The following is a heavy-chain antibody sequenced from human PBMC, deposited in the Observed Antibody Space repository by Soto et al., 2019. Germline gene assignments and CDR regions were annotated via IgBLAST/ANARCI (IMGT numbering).Heavy chain of an antibody. J-gene: IGHJ4*02. V-gene: IGHV4-30-4*01. CDR3: ARAGAAAGTTLSYDY. CDR2: IYYSGST. D-gene: IGHD6-13*01. Sequence: QVQLQESGPGLVKPSQTLSLTCTVSGGSISSGDYYWSWIRQPPGKGLEWIGYIYYSGSTYYNPSLKSRVTISVDTSKNQFSLKLSSVTAADTAVYYCARAGAAAGTTLSYDYWGQGTLVTVSS. CDR1: GGSISSGDYY.